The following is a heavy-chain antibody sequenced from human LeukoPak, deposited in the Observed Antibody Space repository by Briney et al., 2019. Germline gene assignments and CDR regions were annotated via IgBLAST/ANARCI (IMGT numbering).Heavy chain of an antibody. D-gene: IGHD2-15*01. CDR2: ISGSGGST. V-gene: IGHV3-23*01. CDR1: GFTFSSYD. J-gene: IGHJ4*02. CDR3: AKDRVMGSYCSGGSCYLFDY. Sequence: PGGSLRLSCAVSGFTFSSYDMSWVRQAPGKGLEWVSAISGSGGSTYYADSVKGRFTISRDNSKNTLFLQMNSLRAEDTAVYYCAKDRVMGSYCSGGSCYLFDYWGQGTLVTVSS.